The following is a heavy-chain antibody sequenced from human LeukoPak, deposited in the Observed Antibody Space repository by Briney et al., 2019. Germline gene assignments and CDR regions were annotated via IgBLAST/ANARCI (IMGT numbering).Heavy chain of an antibody. CDR1: GNYW. Sequence: GGSLRLSCAASGNYWMHWVRQAPGKGLVWVSHINSDGSWTSYAASVKGRFTISKDNAKSTVYLQMNNLRAEDTAVYYCVSFYEAYWGRGTLVTVSS. CDR2: INSDGSWT. J-gene: IGHJ4*02. V-gene: IGHV3-74*01. CDR3: VSFYEAY. D-gene: IGHD2/OR15-2a*01.